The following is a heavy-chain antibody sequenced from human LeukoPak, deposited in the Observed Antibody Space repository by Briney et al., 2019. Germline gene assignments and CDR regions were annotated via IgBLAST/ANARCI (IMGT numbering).Heavy chain of an antibody. CDR2: ISGSGGST. Sequence: PGGSLRLSCAASGCTFSSYAMSWVRQAPGKGLKWVSAISGSGGSTYYADSVKGRFTISRDNSKNTLYLQMNSLRAEDTAVYYCAKAWDYGDYVFRAVPPPYFDYWGQGTPVTVSS. D-gene: IGHD4-17*01. CDR1: GCTFSSYA. CDR3: AKAWDYGDYVFRAVPPPYFDY. J-gene: IGHJ4*02. V-gene: IGHV3-23*01.